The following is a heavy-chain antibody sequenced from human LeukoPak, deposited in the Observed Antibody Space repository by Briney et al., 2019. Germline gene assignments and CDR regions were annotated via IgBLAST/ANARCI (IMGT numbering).Heavy chain of an antibody. J-gene: IGHJ4*02. CDR1: GYTFTGYY. CDR2: INPNSGGT. V-gene: IGHV1-2*02. CDR3: AREIDILTGYYDY. D-gene: IGHD3-9*01. Sequence: ASVKVSCKASGYTFTGYYMHWVRQAPGQGLEWMGWINPNSGGTNYAQKFQGRVTMTRDTSISTAYMELSRLRSDDTAVYYCAREIDILTGYYDYWGQGTLVTVSS.